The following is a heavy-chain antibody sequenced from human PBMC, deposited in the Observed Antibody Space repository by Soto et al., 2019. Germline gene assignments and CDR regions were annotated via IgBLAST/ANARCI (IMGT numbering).Heavy chain of an antibody. Sequence: ASVKVSCKASGYTFTSYGISWVRQAPGQGLEWMGRISAYNGNTNYAQKLQGRVTMTTDTSTSTAYMELRSLRSDDTAVYYCARASSGYSYGRSIDYWGQGTLVTVSS. D-gene: IGHD5-18*01. CDR2: ISAYNGNT. CDR1: GYTFTSYG. CDR3: ARASSGYSYGRSIDY. V-gene: IGHV1-18*01. J-gene: IGHJ4*02.